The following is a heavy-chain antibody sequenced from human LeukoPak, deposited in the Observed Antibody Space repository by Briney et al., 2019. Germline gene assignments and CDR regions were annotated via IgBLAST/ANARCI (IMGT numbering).Heavy chain of an antibody. Sequence: PSETLTLTCAAYGWSFSGYYWSWIRQPPGKGLEWIGEINHSGSPNYYPSLKRRVTISIDTSKNQFSLKLSPVTAADTAVYYCARDLSDYYGSGSYRPIDAFDIWGQGTMVTVSS. V-gene: IGHV4-34*01. CDR1: GWSFSGYY. CDR2: INHSGSP. J-gene: IGHJ3*02. D-gene: IGHD3-10*01. CDR3: ARDLSDYYGSGSYRPIDAFDI.